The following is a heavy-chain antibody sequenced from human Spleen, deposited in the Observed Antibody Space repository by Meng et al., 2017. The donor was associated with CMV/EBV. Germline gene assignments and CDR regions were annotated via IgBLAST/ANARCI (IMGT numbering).Heavy chain of an antibody. CDR1: GGSVTSGGYY. J-gene: IGHJ4*02. CDR2: VYLSVNP. V-gene: IGHV4-31*03. Sequence: CTVSGGSVTSGGYYWSWLRQHPGKGLEWIGYVYLSVNPYYSPSLRSRVTISVDTSNNQFSLKLTSVTAADTAVYFCARAPPSAPFDCWGQGALVTVSS. CDR3: ARAPPSAPFDC.